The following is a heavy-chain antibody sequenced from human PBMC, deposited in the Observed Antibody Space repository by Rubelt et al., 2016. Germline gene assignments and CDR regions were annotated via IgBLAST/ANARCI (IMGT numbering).Heavy chain of an antibody. Sequence: QVQLVQSGAEVKKPGASVKVSCKVSGYTLTELSMHWVRQAPGNGLAWMGGFDPEDGETIYAKKFQVRVNMTEDRSTDTAYMELSSLRAEETAVDYCATFGGSDYSLWGFDDWGQGTLVTVSA. J-gene: IGHJ4*02. CDR1: GYTLTELS. CDR3: ATFGGSDYSLWGFDD. V-gene: IGHV1-24*01. CDR2: FDPEDGET. D-gene: IGHD1-26*01.